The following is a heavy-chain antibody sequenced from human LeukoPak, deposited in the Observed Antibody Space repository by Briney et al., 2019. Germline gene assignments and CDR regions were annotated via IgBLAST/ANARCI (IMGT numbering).Heavy chain of an antibody. CDR2: IDSDGSSR. CDR3: VREGGYDPFEN. Sequence: PGGSLRLSCAASGVTFSYYWMHWVRQAPGKGLVWVSRIDSDGSSRSYAGSVKGRFTISRDNAKNTLYLQMNSLRAEDTAVYYCVREGGYDPFENWGQRTLVAVSS. CDR1: GVTFSYYW. D-gene: IGHD5-12*01. J-gene: IGHJ4*02. V-gene: IGHV3-74*01.